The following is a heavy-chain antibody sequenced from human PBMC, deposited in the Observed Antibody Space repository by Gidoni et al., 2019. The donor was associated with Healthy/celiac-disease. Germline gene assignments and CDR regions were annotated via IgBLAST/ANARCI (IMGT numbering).Heavy chain of an antibody. D-gene: IGHD4-17*01. CDR2: LSYDGSSK. Sequence: QVQLVESGGGVVQPGRSLRLSCADSGFTFSRYGMHWVRQASGKGLEWVAVLSYDGSSKYYADSVKGRFTISRDNSKNTLYLQMNSLRAEDTAVYYCAKDLTDDYGDLGDYDYWGQGTLVTVSS. CDR1: GFTFSRYG. V-gene: IGHV3-30*18. J-gene: IGHJ4*02. CDR3: AKDLTDDYGDLGDYDY.